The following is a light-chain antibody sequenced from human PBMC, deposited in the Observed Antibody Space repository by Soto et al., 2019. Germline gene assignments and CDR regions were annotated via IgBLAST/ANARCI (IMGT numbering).Light chain of an antibody. CDR3: QHYSNYPIT. CDR1: QSISSW. J-gene: IGKJ5*01. V-gene: IGKV1-5*03. Sequence: DIQMTQSPSTLSASVGDRATITCRASQSISSWLAWYQQKPGKAPKLLIYKASSLESGVPSRFSGSGSGTEYTLTISSRQPDDFATYYCQHYSNYPITFGQGTRLEIK. CDR2: KAS.